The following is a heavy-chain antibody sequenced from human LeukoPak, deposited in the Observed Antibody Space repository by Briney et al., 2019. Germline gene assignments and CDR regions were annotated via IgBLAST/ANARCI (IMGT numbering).Heavy chain of an antibody. D-gene: IGHD2-2*01. Sequence: GGSLRLSCAASGFTFDDYAMHWVRQAPWKGLEWVSGISWNSGSIGYADSVKGRFTISRDNAKNSLYLQMNSLRVEDTAVYYCANHFACGSTSCPPFDSWGQGTLVTVSS. CDR3: ANHFACGSTSCPPFDS. CDR1: GFTFDDYA. J-gene: IGHJ4*02. CDR2: ISWNSGSI. V-gene: IGHV3-9*01.